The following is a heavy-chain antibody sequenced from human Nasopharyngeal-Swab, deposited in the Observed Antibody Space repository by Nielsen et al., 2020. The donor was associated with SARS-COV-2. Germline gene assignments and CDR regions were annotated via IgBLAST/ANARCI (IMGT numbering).Heavy chain of an antibody. CDR1: GYTFTSYD. Sequence: ASVNVSCKDSGYTFTSYDINWVRQATGQGLEWMGWMNPNSGNTGYAQKFQGRVTMTRNTSISTACMELSSLRSEDTAVYYCARGPRGPTESGLNYWGQGTLVTVSS. D-gene: IGHD1-26*01. CDR2: MNPNSGNT. CDR3: ARGPRGPTESGLNY. V-gene: IGHV1-8*01. J-gene: IGHJ4*02.